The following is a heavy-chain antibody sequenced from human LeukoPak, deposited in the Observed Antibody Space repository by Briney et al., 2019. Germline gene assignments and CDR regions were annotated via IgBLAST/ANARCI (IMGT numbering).Heavy chain of an antibody. CDR2: IRSRANSYLT. V-gene: IGHV3-73*01. J-gene: IGHJ6*04. CDR1: GFTFSGSA. Sequence: PGGSLKLSCEASGFTFSGSAIHWVRQASGKGLEWVGRIRSRANSYLTVYSASVTGRFTISRDDSKNTAYLQMISLKADDTAVYFCTRHSDTYCSRANCYVDNFYGLDVWGEGTRVTVSS. CDR3: TRHSDTYCSRANCYVDNFYGLDV. D-gene: IGHD2-15*01.